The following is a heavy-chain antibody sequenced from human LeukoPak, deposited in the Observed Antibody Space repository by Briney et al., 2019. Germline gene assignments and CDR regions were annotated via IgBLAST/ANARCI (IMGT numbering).Heavy chain of an antibody. CDR1: GFTFSSYS. CDR3: ARAGGSGSYYGY. J-gene: IGHJ4*02. V-gene: IGHV3-21*01. D-gene: IGHD3-10*01. CDR2: ISSSSSYI. Sequence: PGGSLRLSCAASGFTFSSYSMNWVRQAPGKGLEWVSSISSSSSYIYYADSVKGRFTISRDNAKNSLYLQMNSLRAEDTAVYYCARAGGSGSYYGYWGQGTLVTVSS.